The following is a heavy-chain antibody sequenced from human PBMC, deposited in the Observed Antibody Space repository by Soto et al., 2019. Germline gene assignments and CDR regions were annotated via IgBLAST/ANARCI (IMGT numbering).Heavy chain of an antibody. CDR1: GFTFSSYG. J-gene: IGHJ6*02. CDR3: AKDLVAGYSSSWDDIYYYGMDV. Sequence: GGSLRLSCAASGFTFSSYGMHCVRQAPGKGLEWVAVISYDGSNKYYADSVKGRFTISRDNSKNTLYLQMNSLRAEDTAVYYCAKDLVAGYSSSWDDIYYYGMDVWGQGTTVTVSS. V-gene: IGHV3-30*18. CDR2: ISYDGSNK. D-gene: IGHD6-13*01.